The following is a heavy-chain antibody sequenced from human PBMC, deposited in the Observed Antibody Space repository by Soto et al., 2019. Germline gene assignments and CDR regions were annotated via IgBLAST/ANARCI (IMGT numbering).Heavy chain of an antibody. CDR2: MYSSGSS. D-gene: IGHD2-15*01. V-gene: IGHV4-59*01. J-gene: IGHJ4*02. CDR3: AREWAAVDY. CDR1: GVSITSYK. Sequence: QVQLQESGPGLVKPSETLSLTCTVSGVSITSYKWSWIRQSPGKGLEWIAYMYSSGSSSYSPSLQSRVTMSMDTSRNQFFLQLNSATAADTAVYYCAREWAAVDYWGQGLLVTVSS.